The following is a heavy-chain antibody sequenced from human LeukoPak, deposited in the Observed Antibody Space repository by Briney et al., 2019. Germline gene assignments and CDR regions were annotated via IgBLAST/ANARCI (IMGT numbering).Heavy chain of an antibody. J-gene: IGHJ4*02. D-gene: IGHD4-23*01. CDR1: GFTLSSYW. V-gene: IGHV3-74*01. CDR3: ARTRYGGNNYFDY. CDR2: INSDGSGT. Sequence: PGGSLRLSCAASGFTLSSYWMHWVRQAPGKGLVWVSRINSDGSGTNDADSVKGRFTISRDNAKNTLYLQMNSLRAEDTAVYYCARTRYGGNNYFDYWGQGSLVTVSS.